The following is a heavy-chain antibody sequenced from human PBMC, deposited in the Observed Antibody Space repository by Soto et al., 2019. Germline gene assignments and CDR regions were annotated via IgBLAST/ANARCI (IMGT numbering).Heavy chain of an antibody. J-gene: IGHJ5*02. D-gene: IGHD3-10*01. V-gene: IGHV3-23*01. Sequence: EVQLLESGGGLVQPGGSLRLSCAASGFTFSSYAMSWVRQAPGKGLEWVSAISGSGGSTYYAYSVKGRFTISRDNSKNKLSLQMNSMRAADTAVYYCAKDAQRLWFGELSAWGQRTLVTVSS. CDR2: ISGSGGST. CDR1: GFTFSSYA. CDR3: AKDAQRLWFGELSA.